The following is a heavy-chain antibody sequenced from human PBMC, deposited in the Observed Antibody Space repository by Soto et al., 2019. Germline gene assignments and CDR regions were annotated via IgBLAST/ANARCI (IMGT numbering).Heavy chain of an antibody. D-gene: IGHD1-1*01. CDR2: ISYDGSNK. Sequence: GGSLRLSCAASGFTFSSYAMHWVRQAPGKGLEWVAVISYDGSNKYYADSVKGRFTISRDNSKNTLYLQMNSLRAEDTAVYYCARALTGTTLGAFDSWGQGTMVTVSS. V-gene: IGHV3-30*04. CDR3: ARALTGTTLGAFDS. CDR1: GFTFSSYA. J-gene: IGHJ3*02.